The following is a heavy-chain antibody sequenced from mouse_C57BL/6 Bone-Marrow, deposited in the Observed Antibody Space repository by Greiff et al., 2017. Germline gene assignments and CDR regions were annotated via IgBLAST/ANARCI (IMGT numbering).Heavy chain of an antibody. CDR2: IYPRDGST. Sequence: VQLQESGPELVKPGASVKLSCKASGYTFTSYDINWVKQRPGQGLEWIGWIYPRDGSTKYNEKFKGKATLTVDTSSSTAYMELQRLTSEDSAVYVCERLECDGSSGDWYFDVWGTGTTVTVSS. CDR1: GYTFTSYD. D-gene: IGHD1-1*01. J-gene: IGHJ1*03. V-gene: IGHV1-85*01. CDR3: ERLECDGSSGDWYFDV.